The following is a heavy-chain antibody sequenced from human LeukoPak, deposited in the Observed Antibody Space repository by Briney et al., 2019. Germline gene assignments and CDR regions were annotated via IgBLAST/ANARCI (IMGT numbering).Heavy chain of an antibody. Sequence: GGSLRISCAASGFPFDDYGMLWVRQAPGKGLEWVSFITWHGERTYYSDSVKGRFTISRDSSTSSLYLQMNSLATEDTGFYYCAKDLGPRGVGATPQYWGRGTVVTVSS. V-gene: IGHV3-43D*03. CDR2: ITWHGERT. D-gene: IGHD1-26*01. CDR3: AKDLGPRGVGATPQY. CDR1: GFPFDDYG. J-gene: IGHJ4*02.